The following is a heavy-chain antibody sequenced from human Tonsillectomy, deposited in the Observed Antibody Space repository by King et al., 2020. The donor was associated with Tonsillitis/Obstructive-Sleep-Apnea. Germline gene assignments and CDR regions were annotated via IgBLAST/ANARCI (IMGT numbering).Heavy chain of an antibody. Sequence: VQLQESGPGLVKPSETLSLTCTVSGGSINNYYWNWLRQPPGKGLEWIGYIYYSGSTNYNPSLKSRVTISVDTSNNQFSLKLSSVTAADTAVYYCARERGSSFDYWGQGTLVTVSS. V-gene: IGHV4-59*08. CDR2: IYYSGST. CDR3: ARERGSSFDY. CDR1: GGSINNYY. D-gene: IGHD1-26*01. J-gene: IGHJ4*03.